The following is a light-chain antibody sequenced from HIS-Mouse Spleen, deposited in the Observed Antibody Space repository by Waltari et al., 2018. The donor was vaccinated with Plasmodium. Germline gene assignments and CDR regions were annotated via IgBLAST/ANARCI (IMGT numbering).Light chain of an antibody. CDR3: SSYTSSSTVV. Sequence: QSALTPPAFVSGSPGQSITLSCTGTSSDVGGYNYVPWYQQHPGKAPKRMIYDVSNRPSGVSNRFSGSKSGNTASLTISGLQAEDEADYYCSSYTSSSTVVFGGGTKLTVL. CDR2: DVS. J-gene: IGLJ2*01. V-gene: IGLV2-14*03. CDR1: SSDVGGYNY.